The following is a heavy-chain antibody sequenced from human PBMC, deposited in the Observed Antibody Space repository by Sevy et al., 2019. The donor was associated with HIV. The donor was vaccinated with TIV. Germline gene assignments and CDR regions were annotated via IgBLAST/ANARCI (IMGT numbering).Heavy chain of an antibody. CDR3: ARIAISVPDPGTWFDP. D-gene: IGHD6-19*01. Sequence: ASVKVSCKASGYTFTGYYMHWVRQAPGQGLEWMGWINPNSGGTNYAQKFQGRITMTRDTSISTVYMELSRLRSDDTAVYYGARIAISVPDPGTWFDPWGQGTLVTVSS. CDR1: GYTFTGYY. V-gene: IGHV1-2*02. CDR2: INPNSGGT. J-gene: IGHJ5*02.